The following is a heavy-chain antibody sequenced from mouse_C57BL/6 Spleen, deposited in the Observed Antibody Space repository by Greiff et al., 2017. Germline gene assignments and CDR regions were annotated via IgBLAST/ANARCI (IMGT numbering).Heavy chain of an antibody. V-gene: IGHV5-17*01. D-gene: IGHD2-5*01. CDR1: GFTFSDYG. J-gene: IGHJ2*01. Sequence: DVKLVESGGGLVKPGGSLKLSCAASGFTFSDYGMHWVRQAPEKGLEWVAYISSGSSNIYYADTVKGRFTISRDNAKNTLFLQMTSLRSEDTAMYYCAGRAYYSNHFDYWGQGTTLTVSS. CDR3: AGRAYYSNHFDY. CDR2: ISSGSSNI.